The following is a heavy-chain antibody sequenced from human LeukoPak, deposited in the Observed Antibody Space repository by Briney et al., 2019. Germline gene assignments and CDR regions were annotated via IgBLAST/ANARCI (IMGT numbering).Heavy chain of an antibody. Sequence: SVKVPCKASGGSFTFTSHAISWVRQAPGQGLEWMGGLIPIYGSANYAQKFQGRVTITSDESTRTVYMELRSLRPEDSAVYYCAGFFYANSGEALHLWGQGTMVTLSS. CDR1: GGSFTFTSHA. CDR2: LIPIYGSA. CDR3: AGFFYANSGEALHL. J-gene: IGHJ3*01. V-gene: IGHV1-69*01. D-gene: IGHD3-22*01.